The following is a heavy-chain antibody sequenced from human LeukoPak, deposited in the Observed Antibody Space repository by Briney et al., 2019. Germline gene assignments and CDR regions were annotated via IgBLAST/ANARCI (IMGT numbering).Heavy chain of an antibody. Sequence: GGSLRLSCAASGFTFSNYYMSWIRQAPGKGLEWVSYISSSSSYTNYADSVKGRFTISRDNAKNSLYLQMNSLRAEDTAVYYCARGGAYYYYGMDVWGKGTTVTGSS. V-gene: IGHV3-11*06. CDR3: ARGGAYYYYGMDV. D-gene: IGHD1-26*01. CDR2: ISSSSSYT. CDR1: GFTFSNYY. J-gene: IGHJ6*04.